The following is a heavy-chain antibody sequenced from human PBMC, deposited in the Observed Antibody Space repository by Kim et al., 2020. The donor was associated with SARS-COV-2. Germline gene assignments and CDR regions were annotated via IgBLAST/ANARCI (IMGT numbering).Heavy chain of an antibody. Sequence: GGSLRLSCAASGFTFSSYAMHWVRQAPGKGLEWVAVISYDGSNKYYADSVKGRFTISRDNSKNTLYLQMNSLRAEDTAVYYCAREGAADYDILTGYYPASFDYWGQGTLVTVSS. D-gene: IGHD3-9*01. V-gene: IGHV3-30*04. CDR3: AREGAADYDILTGYYPASFDY. CDR1: GFTFSSYA. CDR2: ISYDGSNK. J-gene: IGHJ4*02.